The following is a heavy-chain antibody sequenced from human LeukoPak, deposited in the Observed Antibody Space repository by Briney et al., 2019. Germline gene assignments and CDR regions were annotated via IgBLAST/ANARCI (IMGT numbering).Heavy chain of an antibody. CDR1: GGTFSSYA. CDR2: IIPIFGTA. Sequence: ASVKVSCKASGGTFSSYAISWVRQAPGQGLEWMGGIIPIFGTANYAQKFQGRVTITADESTSTAYMELSSLRSEDTAVYYCARENMDFWSGYYIFSYFDYWGQGTLVTVSS. V-gene: IGHV1-69*13. D-gene: IGHD3-3*01. CDR3: ARENMDFWSGYYIFSYFDY. J-gene: IGHJ4*02.